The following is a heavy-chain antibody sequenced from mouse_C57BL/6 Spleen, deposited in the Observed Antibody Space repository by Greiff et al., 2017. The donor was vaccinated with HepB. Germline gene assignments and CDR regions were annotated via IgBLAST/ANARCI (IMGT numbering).Heavy chain of an antibody. V-gene: IGHV3-1*02. Sequence: DVQLQESGPGLVKPSHSLSLTCTVTGYSITSGYGWYLNRQFAGNKLEWMDYISYSGSTNYNPSFKSRTSITRDTSNNPVYLQLNSVTTEDTATYYCARTVRIKYWGQGTTLTVSS. D-gene: IGHD1-1*01. J-gene: IGHJ2*01. CDR3: ARTVRIKY. CDR1: GYSITSGYG. CDR2: ISYSGST.